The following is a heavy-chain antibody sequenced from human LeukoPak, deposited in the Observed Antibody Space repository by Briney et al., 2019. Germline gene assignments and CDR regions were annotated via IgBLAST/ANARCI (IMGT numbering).Heavy chain of an antibody. V-gene: IGHV3-23*01. D-gene: IGHD2-15*01. CDR3: VGYCTGGSCYFDY. Sequence: GGSLRLSCAASGFTFSSYAMRWARQAPGKGLEWVSAISDNGGSTYYADSVKGRFTISRDNSKNTLYLQMSSLRAEDTAVYYCVGYCTGGSCYFDYWGQGTLVTVSS. CDR2: ISDNGGST. CDR1: GFTFSSYA. J-gene: IGHJ4*02.